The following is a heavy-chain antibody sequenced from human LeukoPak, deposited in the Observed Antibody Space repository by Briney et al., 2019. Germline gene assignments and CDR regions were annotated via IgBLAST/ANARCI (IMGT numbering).Heavy chain of an antibody. D-gene: IGHD2-15*01. Sequence: PGGSLRLSCAASGFTFSTYIMTWVRQAPGKGLERVSSINTGSSTYYADTVKGRSTISRDNAKNSLYLQMNSLRVEDTAVYYCARGSFWGQGTLVTVSS. CDR1: GFTFSTYI. CDR2: INTGSST. J-gene: IGHJ4*02. V-gene: IGHV3-21*01. CDR3: ARGSF.